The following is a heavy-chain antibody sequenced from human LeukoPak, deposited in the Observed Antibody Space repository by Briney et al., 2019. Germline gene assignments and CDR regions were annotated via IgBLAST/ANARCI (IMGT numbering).Heavy chain of an antibody. Sequence: GGSLRLSCAASGFTLSSFWMHWVRHGPGKGLLWVSLIKGDGSTTSYADSVRGRFTISRDNAKNTLYLQMNSLRAEDTAVYYCVRDVSYYRSGPHLDSWGQRTLVTVSS. CDR3: VRDVSYYRSGPHLDS. J-gene: IGHJ4*02. CDR2: IKGDGSTT. V-gene: IGHV3-74*01. D-gene: IGHD3-10*01. CDR1: GFTLSSFW.